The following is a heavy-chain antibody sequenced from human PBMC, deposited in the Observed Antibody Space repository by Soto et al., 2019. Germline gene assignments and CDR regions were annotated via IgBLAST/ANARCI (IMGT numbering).Heavy chain of an antibody. CDR1: GSYFTNYW. Sequence: ESQLEDSGGAWVQPGGSLLLSCADSGSYFTNYWMAWVRQAPGKGLEWVANIKPDGTEKYSVDSVKGRFTIFRDNAKSSLYLEMNSLRAEDTAVYYCAREYFNGCFVYWGQGTLVTVSS. D-gene: IGHD2-8*01. J-gene: IGHJ4*02. V-gene: IGHV3-7*05. CDR2: IKPDGTEK. CDR3: AREYFNGCFVY.